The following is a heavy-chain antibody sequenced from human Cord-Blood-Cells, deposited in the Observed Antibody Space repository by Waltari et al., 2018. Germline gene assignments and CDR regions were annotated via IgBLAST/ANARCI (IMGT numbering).Heavy chain of an antibody. Sequence: QVQLVQSGAEVKKPGSSVKVSCKASGGTFSSYAIRWVRQAPGKGLEWMGGIIPIFGTANYAQKFQGRVTMTADESTSTAYMELSSLRSEDTAVYYCARARYYDFWSGYPFDYWGQGTLVTVSS. V-gene: IGHV1-69*01. D-gene: IGHD3-3*01. CDR2: IIPIFGTA. CDR3: ARARYYDFWSGYPFDY. CDR1: GGTFSSYA. J-gene: IGHJ4*02.